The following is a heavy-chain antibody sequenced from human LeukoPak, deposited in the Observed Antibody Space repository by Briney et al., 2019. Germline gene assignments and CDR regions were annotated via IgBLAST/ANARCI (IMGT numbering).Heavy chain of an antibody. Sequence: GGSLRLSCAASGFRFSSYDIRWVRQAPGKGLEWVTFIESDGTKEYYADSVKGRFTIPRDNSKNTVYVQMNTLRAEDTAVYYCAKEGSGWYYLDYWGQGTVVTVSS. J-gene: IGHJ4*02. CDR1: GFRFSSYD. V-gene: IGHV3-30*02. CDR3: AKEGSGWYYLDY. CDR2: IESDGTKE. D-gene: IGHD6-19*01.